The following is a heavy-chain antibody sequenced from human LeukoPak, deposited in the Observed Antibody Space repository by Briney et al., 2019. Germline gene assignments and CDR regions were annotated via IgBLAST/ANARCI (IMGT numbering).Heavy chain of an antibody. J-gene: IGHJ4*02. Sequence: GGSLRLSCAASGFTFSSYAMSWVRQAPGKGLEWVSAISGSGGSTYYADSVKGRFTISRDNSKSTLYLQMNSLRAEDTAVYYCAKDPRESSIAARPHYFDYWGQGTLVTVSS. D-gene: IGHD6-6*01. CDR3: AKDPRESSIAARPHYFDY. CDR2: ISGSGGST. CDR1: GFTFSSYA. V-gene: IGHV3-23*01.